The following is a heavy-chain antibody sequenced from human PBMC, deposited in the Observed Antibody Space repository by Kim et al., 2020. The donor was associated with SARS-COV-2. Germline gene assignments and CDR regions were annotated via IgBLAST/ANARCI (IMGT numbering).Heavy chain of an antibody. CDR2: THYSGTT. D-gene: IGHD2-15*01. CDR3: ARKDPATLYYYYGMDV. CDR1: GGSISSSSYY. Sequence: SETLSLTCAVSGGSISSSSYYWGWIRQPPGKGLEWIGSTHYSGTTYYNPSLKSRVTISVDTSKNQFSLNPSSVTAADTAVYFCARKDPATLYYYYGMDV. V-gene: IGHV4-39*01. J-gene: IGHJ6*01.